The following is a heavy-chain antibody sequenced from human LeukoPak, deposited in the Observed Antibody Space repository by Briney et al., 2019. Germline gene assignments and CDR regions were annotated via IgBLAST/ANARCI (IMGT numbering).Heavy chain of an antibody. Sequence: GGTLRLSCSASGFSFSNYNMNWVRQAPGKGLEWISYISYSSRTTHYADSLKGRFTISRDNAANSLYLQMNGLRTEDTALYYCAKDISYVYYGSGSIAHWGQGTLVTVSS. CDR2: ISYSSRTT. D-gene: IGHD3-10*01. V-gene: IGHV3-48*01. CDR1: GFSFSNYN. J-gene: IGHJ4*02. CDR3: AKDISYVYYGSGSIAH.